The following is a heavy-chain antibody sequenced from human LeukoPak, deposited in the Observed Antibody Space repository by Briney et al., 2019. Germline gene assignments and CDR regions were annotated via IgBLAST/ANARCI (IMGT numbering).Heavy chain of an antibody. CDR1: GGSITGYH. J-gene: IGHJ3*01. D-gene: IGHD6-19*01. Sequence: KSSETLSLTCTVSGGSITGYHWSWIRQPPGKGLEWVGYVFYEGGTLYNPSLKSRVTISVGTSKTQFSLKLTSVTAADTAVYYCARHITVSYDAFDLWGRGTMVTVSS. CDR2: VFYEGGT. V-gene: IGHV4-59*08. CDR3: ARHITVSYDAFDL.